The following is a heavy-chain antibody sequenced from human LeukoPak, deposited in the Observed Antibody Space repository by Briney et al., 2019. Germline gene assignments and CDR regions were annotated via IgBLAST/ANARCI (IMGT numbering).Heavy chain of an antibody. CDR1: GGSFSGYY. V-gene: IGHV4-34*01. CDR2: INHSGST. D-gene: IGHD6-13*01. J-gene: IGHJ5*02. CDR3: ASGYSSSWYRFDT. Sequence: SETLSLTCAVYGGSFSGYYWSWIRQPPGKGLEWIGEINHSGSTNYDPSLKSRVTISVDTSKNQFSLKLSSVTAADTAVYYCASGYSSSWYRFDTWDQGPRVTVSS.